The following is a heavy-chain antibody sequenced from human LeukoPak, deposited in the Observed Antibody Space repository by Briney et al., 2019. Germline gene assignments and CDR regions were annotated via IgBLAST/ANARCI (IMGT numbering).Heavy chain of an antibody. D-gene: IGHD6-13*01. CDR1: GYTFTGYY. J-gene: IGHJ5*02. CDR2: INPNSGGT. CDR3: ARERQAAGTHWFGP. V-gene: IGHV1-2*02. Sequence: ASVKVSCKASGYTFTGYYMHWVRQAPGQGLEWMGWINPNSGGTNYAQKFQGRVTMTRDTSISTAYMELSRLRSDDTAVYYCARERQAAGTHWFGPWGQGTLVTVSS.